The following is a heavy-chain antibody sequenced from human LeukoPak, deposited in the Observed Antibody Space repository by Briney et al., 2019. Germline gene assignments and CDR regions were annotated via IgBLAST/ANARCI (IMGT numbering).Heavy chain of an antibody. CDR2: ISGSGGST. CDR3: AKGWGYCSSTSCYYGMDV. V-gene: IGHV3-23*01. J-gene: IGHJ6*02. CDR1: GFTFSSYA. D-gene: IGHD2-2*01. Sequence: QPGGSLRLSCAASGFTFSSYAMSWVRQAPGKGLEWVSAISGSGGSTYYADSVKGRFTIPRDNSKNTLYLQMNSLRAEDTAVYYCAKGWGYCSSTSCYYGMDVWGQGTTVTVSS.